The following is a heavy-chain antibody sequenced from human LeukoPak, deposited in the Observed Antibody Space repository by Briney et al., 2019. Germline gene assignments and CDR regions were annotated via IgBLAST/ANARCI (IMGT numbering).Heavy chain of an antibody. CDR3: ASPEPNYYDSSGYWY. CDR2: IYYSGST. V-gene: IGHV4-39*01. D-gene: IGHD3-22*01. Sequence: SETLSLTCSVSGGSISSSSYYWGWIRQPPGKGLEWIGSIYYSGSTYYNPSLKSRVTISVDTSKNQFSLKLSSVTAADTAVYYCASPEPNYYDSSGYWYWGQGTLVTVSS. J-gene: IGHJ4*02. CDR1: GGSISSSSYY.